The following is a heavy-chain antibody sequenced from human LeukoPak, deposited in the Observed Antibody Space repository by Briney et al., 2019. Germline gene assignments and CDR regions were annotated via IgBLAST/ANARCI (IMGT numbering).Heavy chain of an antibody. J-gene: IGHJ6*02. CDR3: AKDVTVTTSYYYYYGMDV. Sequence: GGSLRLSCVASGFTFSSYGMHWVRQAPGKGLEWVAVISYDGSNKYYADSVKGRFTISRDNSKNTLYLQMNSLRAEDTAVYYCAKDVTVTTSYYYYYGMDVWGQGTTVTVSS. D-gene: IGHD4-4*01. CDR1: GFTFSSYG. V-gene: IGHV3-30*18. CDR2: ISYDGSNK.